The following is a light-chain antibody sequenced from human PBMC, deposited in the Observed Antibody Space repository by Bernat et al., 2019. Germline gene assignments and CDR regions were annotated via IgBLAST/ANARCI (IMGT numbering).Light chain of an antibody. Sequence: QSALTQPPSMSGSPGQSVTISCTGSSSDVGSYDRVSWYHQPPGPAPKLLIYEVTNRPSGVPDRFSGSKSGNTASLTISGLQADDEGHYYCSSYSVSSALLFGGGTKLTVL. V-gene: IGLV2-18*02. CDR3: SSYSVSSALL. CDR2: EVT. CDR1: SSDVGSYDR. J-gene: IGLJ2*01.